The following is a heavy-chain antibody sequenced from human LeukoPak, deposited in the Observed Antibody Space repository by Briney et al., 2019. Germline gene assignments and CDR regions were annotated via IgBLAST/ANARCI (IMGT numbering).Heavy chain of an antibody. CDR1: GYTFTSYD. CDR2: VNPNSGNT. CDR3: ARGTLLGATPDY. V-gene: IGHV1-8*03. J-gene: IGHJ4*02. D-gene: IGHD1-26*01. Sequence: ASVKVSCKASGYTFTSYDINWVRQATGQGLEWMGWVNPNSGNTGYAQKFQGRVTITRDTSISTAYMELSSLRSEDTAVYYCARGTLLGATPDYWGQGTLVTVSS.